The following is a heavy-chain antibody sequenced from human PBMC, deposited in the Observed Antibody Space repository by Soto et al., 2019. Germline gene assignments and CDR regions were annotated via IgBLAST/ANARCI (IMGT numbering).Heavy chain of an antibody. D-gene: IGHD3-3*01. CDR2: IYYSGTSYNPSYSGST. CDR3: ARQHGRSLDY. CDR1: GGSIRSSY. Sequence: SETLSLTCTVSGGSIRSSYWSWVRQPPRKGLEWIGYIYYSGTSYNPSYSGSTNYNPSLNGRVTISVDTSKNQFSLRLSSVTAADTAVYYCARQHGRSLDYWGQGTLVTVSS. J-gene: IGHJ4*02. V-gene: IGHV4-59*08.